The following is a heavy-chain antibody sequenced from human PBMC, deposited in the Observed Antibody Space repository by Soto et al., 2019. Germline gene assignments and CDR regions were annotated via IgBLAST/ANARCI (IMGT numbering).Heavy chain of an antibody. J-gene: IGHJ3*02. CDR2: IKSKTDGGTT. CDR1: GFTFSNAW. V-gene: IGHV3-15*07. CDR3: TTEDYYDSSGYYWTLGLDNDDAFDI. Sequence: KAGGSLRLSCAASGFTFSNAWMNWVRQAPGKGLEWVGRIKSKTDGGTTDYAAPVKGRFTISRDDSKNTLYLQMNSLKTEDTAVYYCTTEDYYDSSGYYWTLGLDNDDAFDIWGQGTMVTVSS. D-gene: IGHD3-22*01.